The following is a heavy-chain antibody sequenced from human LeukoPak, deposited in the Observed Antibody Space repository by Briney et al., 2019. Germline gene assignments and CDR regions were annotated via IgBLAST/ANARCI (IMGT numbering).Heavy chain of an antibody. CDR2: IKQDGSEK. CDR3: ARDLWNTAMGSGLDGWFDP. CDR1: GFTFSSYW. Sequence: PGGSLRLSCAASGFTFSSYWMSWVRQAPGKGLEWVANIKQDGSEKYYVDSVKGRFTISRDNAKNSLYLQMNSLRAEDTAVYYCARDLWNTAMGSGLDGWFDPWGQGTLVTVSS. D-gene: IGHD5-18*01. V-gene: IGHV3-7*01. J-gene: IGHJ5*02.